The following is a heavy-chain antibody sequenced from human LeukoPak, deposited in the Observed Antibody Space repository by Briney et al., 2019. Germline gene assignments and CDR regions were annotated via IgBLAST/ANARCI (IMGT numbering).Heavy chain of an antibody. CDR2: IYWDDEK. D-gene: IGHD6-19*01. Sequence: ESGPTLVNPTQTLTLTCTFSGLPLSTSGVGVGWIRQPPGKALECLALIYWDDEKRYSPSLRSRLTITKDTSKNQVVLTMTNMDPVDTATYYCAHTTYINGCFGYWGQGTLVTVSS. CDR1: GLPLSTSGVG. J-gene: IGHJ4*02. V-gene: IGHV2-5*02. CDR3: AHTTYINGCFGY.